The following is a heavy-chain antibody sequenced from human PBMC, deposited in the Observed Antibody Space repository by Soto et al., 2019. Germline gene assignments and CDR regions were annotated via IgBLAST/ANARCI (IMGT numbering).Heavy chain of an antibody. CDR3: ARVGCSGCICQGGFDP. CDR1: GGSISSGGFY. D-gene: IGHD2-15*01. V-gene: IGHV4-31*03. CDR2: IHDSGST. Sequence: QVQLQESGPGLVKPSQTLSLTCTVSGGSISSGGFYWSWIRQQPGKGLEWIGYIHDSGSTSFNPSLKSRVTMSVDTSKNQFSLTLSSVTAADTAVYFCARVGCSGCICQGGFDPWGQGTLVSASS. J-gene: IGHJ5*02.